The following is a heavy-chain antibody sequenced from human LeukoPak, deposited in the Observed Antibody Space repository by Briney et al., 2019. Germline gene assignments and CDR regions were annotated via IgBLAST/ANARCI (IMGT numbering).Heavy chain of an antibody. CDR3: ARQTYYDFWSGWSDYYYYMDV. V-gene: IGHV4-38-2*01. D-gene: IGHD3-3*01. Sequence: SETLSLTCAVSGYSISSGYYWGWIRQPPEKGLEWIGSIYHRGSTYYNPSLKSRVTISVDTSKNQFSLKLSSVTAADTAVYYCARQTYYDFWSGWSDYYYYMDVWGKGTTVTVSS. J-gene: IGHJ6*03. CDR2: IYHRGST. CDR1: GYSISSGYY.